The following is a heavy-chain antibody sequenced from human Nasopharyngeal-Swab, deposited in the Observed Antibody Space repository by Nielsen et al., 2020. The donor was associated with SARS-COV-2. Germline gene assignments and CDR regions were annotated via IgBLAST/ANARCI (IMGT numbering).Heavy chain of an antibody. V-gene: IGHV4-31*02. J-gene: IGHJ3*02. D-gene: IGHD3-22*01. CDR2: IYYSGST. Sequence: WIRQPPGKGLEWIGYIYYSGSTYYNPSLKGRVTISVDTSKNQFSLKLSSVTAADTAVYYCARATMIVVVIGAFDTWGQGTMVTVSS. CDR3: ARATMIVVVIGAFDT.